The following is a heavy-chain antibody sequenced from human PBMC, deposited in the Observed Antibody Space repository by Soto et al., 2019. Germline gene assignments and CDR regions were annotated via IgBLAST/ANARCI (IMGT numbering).Heavy chain of an antibody. Sequence: QVQLVQSGVEVKKPGASVKVSCKASGYTFTSYGISWVRQAPGQGLEWMGWISAYNGNTNYAQKLQGRVTMTTDTAARTGYMELRSLRSDDRAVDYCARREVADDWYFDRWGRGTLVTVSS. CDR2: ISAYNGNT. V-gene: IGHV1-18*01. J-gene: IGHJ2*01. CDR3: ARREVADDWYFDR. CDR1: GYTFTSYG. D-gene: IGHD6-19*01.